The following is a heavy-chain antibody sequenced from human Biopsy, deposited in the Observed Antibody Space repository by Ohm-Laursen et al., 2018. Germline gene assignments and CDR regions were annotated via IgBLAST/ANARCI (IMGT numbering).Heavy chain of an antibody. CDR3: AHVVITYGGIIALDAFDV. D-gene: IGHD3-16*02. V-gene: IGHV2-5*02. J-gene: IGHJ3*01. Sequence: TQTLTLTCTFSGFSLSSHGVGVGWIRQPPGAALEWLAIVYWDNAKRYSPSLWSRLNIWKDASKNRVVLTLTDMDPVDTATYYCAHVVITYGGIIALDAFDVWGQGSMVIVSS. CDR2: VYWDNAK. CDR1: GFSLSSHGVG.